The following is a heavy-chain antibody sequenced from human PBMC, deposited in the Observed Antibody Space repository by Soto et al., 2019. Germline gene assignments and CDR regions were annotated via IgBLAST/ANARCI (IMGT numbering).Heavy chain of an antibody. V-gene: IGHV3-66*01. CDR1: GFTVNRSY. CDR2: IHTNGNT. Sequence: EVQLVESGGGLVQPGGSLRLSCVGSGFTVNRSYMSWVRQAPGKCPEWVSLIHTNGNTYYADSVKGRFTISRDNSKNTLYLQINSLRAEDTAVYFCARGGSGYDFFEFWGQGTLVTVSS. J-gene: IGHJ4*02. CDR3: ARGGSGYDFFEF. D-gene: IGHD5-12*01.